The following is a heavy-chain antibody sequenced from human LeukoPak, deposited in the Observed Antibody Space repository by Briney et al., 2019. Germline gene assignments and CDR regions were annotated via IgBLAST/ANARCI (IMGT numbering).Heavy chain of an antibody. D-gene: IGHD2-21*01. V-gene: IGHV3-30*03. Sequence: GGSLRLSCAASGFTFSSYGMHWVRQAPGKGLEWVAVISYDGSNKYYADSVKGRFAISRDNAKSSLYLQMNSLRDEDTAVYYCARVWQDYSGVDYWGQGTLVTVSS. J-gene: IGHJ4*02. CDR3: ARVWQDYSGVDY. CDR1: GFTFSSYG. CDR2: ISYDGSNK.